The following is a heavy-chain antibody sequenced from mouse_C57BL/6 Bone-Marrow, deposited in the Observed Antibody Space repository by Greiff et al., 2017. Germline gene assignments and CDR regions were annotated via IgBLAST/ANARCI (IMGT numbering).Heavy chain of an antibody. CDR2: IDPSDSYT. D-gene: IGHD3-2*02. J-gene: IGHJ3*01. Sequence: QVQLQQSGAELVKPGASVKLSCKASGYTFTSYWMQWVKQRPGQGLEWIGEIDPSDSYTNYNQKFKGKATLTVDPSSSTAYMQLSSLTSEDSAVYYCASPTAQATWAWFAYWGQGTLVTVSA. V-gene: IGHV1-50*01. CDR1: GYTFTSYW. CDR3: ASPTAQATWAWFAY.